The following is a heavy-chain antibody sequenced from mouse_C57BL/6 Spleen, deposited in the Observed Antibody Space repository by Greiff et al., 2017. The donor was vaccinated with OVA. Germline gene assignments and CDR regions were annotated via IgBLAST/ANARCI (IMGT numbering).Heavy chain of an antibody. Sequence: QVQLQQSGAELVRPGASVTLSCKASGYTFTDYEMHWVKQTPVHGLEWIGAIAPETGGTAYNQKFKGKAILTADKSSSTAYMELRSLTSEDSAVYYCTRNYSNLWFAYWGQGTLVTVSA. V-gene: IGHV1-15*01. J-gene: IGHJ3*01. CDR2: IAPETGGT. CDR1: GYTFTDYE. D-gene: IGHD2-5*01. CDR3: TRNYSNLWFAY.